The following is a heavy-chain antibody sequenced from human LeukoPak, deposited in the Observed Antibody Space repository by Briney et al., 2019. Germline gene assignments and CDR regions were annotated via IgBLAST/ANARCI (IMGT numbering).Heavy chain of an antibody. J-gene: IGHJ6*02. V-gene: IGHV1-18*01. CDR3: ARDVNNYYYYGMDV. Sequence: GASVKVSCKASGYTFTSYGISWVRQAPGQGLEWMGWISAYSGNTNYAQKLQGRVTMTTDTSTSTAYMELRSLRSEDTAVYYCARDVNNYYYYGMDVWGQGTTVTVSS. CDR1: GYTFTSYG. D-gene: IGHD2/OR15-2a*01. CDR2: ISAYSGNT.